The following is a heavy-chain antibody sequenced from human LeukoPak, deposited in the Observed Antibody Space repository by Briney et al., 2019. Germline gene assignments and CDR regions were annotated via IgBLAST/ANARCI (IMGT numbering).Heavy chain of an antibody. D-gene: IGHD6-13*01. V-gene: IGHV1-46*01. CDR2: INPSGGST. Sequence: ASETVSCNASGYTFTSSSMHCLRQVPGQGLEWMVIINPSGGSTSYAQKFQGRITMTTDTSTSTVYMELSSLSSEVTAVYYWARIPIAAASAPNYYDYGMDVWGQGTTVTVSS. CDR3: ARIPIAAASAPNYYDYGMDV. CDR1: GYTFTSSS. J-gene: IGHJ6*02.